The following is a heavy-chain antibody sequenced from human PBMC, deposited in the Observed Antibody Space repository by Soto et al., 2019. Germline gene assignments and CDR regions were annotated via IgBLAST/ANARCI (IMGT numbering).Heavy chain of an antibody. Sequence: PSETLSLTCSVSGGSVISGSYYWSWILQPPGSGLEWIGYIYYSGITNYNPSLKSRVTISIDTSKNQFSLKLSSVTAADTAVYYCARDFCGGDCSDDYYYYAMDVWGQGNTVTVSS. V-gene: IGHV4-61*01. CDR3: ARDFCGGDCSDDYYYYAMDV. D-gene: IGHD2-21*02. CDR2: IYYSGIT. CDR1: GGSVISGSYY. J-gene: IGHJ6*02.